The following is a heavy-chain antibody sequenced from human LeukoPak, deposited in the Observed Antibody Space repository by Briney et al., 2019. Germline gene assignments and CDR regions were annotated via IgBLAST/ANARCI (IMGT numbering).Heavy chain of an antibody. Sequence: GGSLRLSCVVSGFSFSDSYMTWLRQTPAKGLEPLAYISPSSHDIYYADSVKGRFTISRDNARNSLYLQMNSLGPDDTALYYCATDPRLLTYWGHGTLVTVSS. D-gene: IGHD5-18*01. CDR3: ATDPRLLTY. J-gene: IGHJ4*01. V-gene: IGHV3-11*01. CDR1: GFSFSDSY. CDR2: ISPSSHDI.